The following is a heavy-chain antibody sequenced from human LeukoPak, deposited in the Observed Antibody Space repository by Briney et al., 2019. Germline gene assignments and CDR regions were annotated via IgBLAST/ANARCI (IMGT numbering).Heavy chain of an antibody. CDR3: ARGPLLLWFGELGKVDY. J-gene: IGHJ4*02. CDR1: GYTFTGYY. D-gene: IGHD3-10*01. Sequence: GASVKVSCKASGYTFTGYYMHWVRQAPGQGLEWMGWINPNSGGTNYAQKFQGRVTMTRDTSISTAYMELSRLRSDDTAVYYCARGPLLLWFGELGKVDYWGQGTLVTVSS. V-gene: IGHV1-2*02. CDR2: INPNSGGT.